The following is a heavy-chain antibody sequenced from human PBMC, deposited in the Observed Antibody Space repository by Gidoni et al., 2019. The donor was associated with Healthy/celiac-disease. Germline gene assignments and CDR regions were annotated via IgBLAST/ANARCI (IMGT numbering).Heavy chain of an antibody. CDR3: AKDLFYYYYYGMDV. CDR2: ISWNSGSI. J-gene: IGHJ6*02. Sequence: EVQLVESGGGLVQPGRSLRLSCAASGFTFDDYAMHWVRQAPGKGLEWVSGISWNSGSIGYADSVKGRFTISRDNAKNSLYLQMNSLRAEDTALYYCAKDLFYYYYYGMDVWGQGTTVTVSS. V-gene: IGHV3-9*01. CDR1: GFTFDDYA.